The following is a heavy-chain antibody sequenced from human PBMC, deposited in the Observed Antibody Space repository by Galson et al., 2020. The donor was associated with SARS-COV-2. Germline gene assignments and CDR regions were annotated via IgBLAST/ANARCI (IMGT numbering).Heavy chain of an antibody. CDR1: GGSFSGYY. V-gene: IGHV4-34*01. CDR3: ARGSYSSSWYNQYYYYGMDV. CDR2: INHSGST. Sequence: SETLSLTCAVYGGSFSGYYWSWIRQPPGKGREWMGEINHSGSTNYNPSLKSRVTISVDTSKNQFSLKLSSVTAADTAVYYCARGSYSSSWYNQYYYYGMDVWGQGTTVTVSS. D-gene: IGHD6-13*01. J-gene: IGHJ6*02.